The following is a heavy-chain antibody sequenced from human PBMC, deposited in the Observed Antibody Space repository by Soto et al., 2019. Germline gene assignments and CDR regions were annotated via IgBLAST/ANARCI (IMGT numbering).Heavy chain of an antibody. J-gene: IGHJ4*02. CDR2: MNPNSGKT. Sequence: ASVKVSCKTSGYTFTRYGISWVRQAPGQGLEWMGWMNPNSGKTGYPQMFQGRVTMTSNTSISTAYLELSSLTSDDTAVYYCARGLSYDKFDSWGQGTLVTVSS. CDR1: GYTFTRYG. V-gene: IGHV1-8*01. D-gene: IGHD3-22*01. CDR3: ARGLSYDKFDS.